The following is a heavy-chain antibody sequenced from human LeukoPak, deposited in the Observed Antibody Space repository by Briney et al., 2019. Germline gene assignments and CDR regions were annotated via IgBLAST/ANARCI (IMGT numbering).Heavy chain of an antibody. CDR1: GGSISSGDYY. Sequence: SSETLSLTCTVSGGSISSGDYYWSWIRQPPGKGLEWIGYIYYSGSTYYNPSLKSRVTISVDTSKNQFSLKLSSVTAADTAVYYCARQGGYIGYNVFDYWGRGTLVTVSS. V-gene: IGHV4-30-4*01. CDR3: ARQGGYIGYNVFDY. J-gene: IGHJ4*02. CDR2: IYYSGST. D-gene: IGHD5-12*01.